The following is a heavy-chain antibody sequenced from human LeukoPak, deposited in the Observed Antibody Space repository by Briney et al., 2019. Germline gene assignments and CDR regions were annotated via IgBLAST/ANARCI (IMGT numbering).Heavy chain of an antibody. D-gene: IGHD3-3*01. V-gene: IGHV3-21*01. CDR1: GFTFSTYS. Sequence: AGGSLRLSCAASGFTFSTYSMNWVRQAPGKGLEWVSFISSSSSYICYADSLKGRFTISRDNAKNSLYPQMNSLRAEDTAVYYCARDNGRDFWSSYYTGVVDYWGQGTLVTVSS. CDR2: ISSSSSYI. J-gene: IGHJ4*02. CDR3: ARDNGRDFWSSYYTGVVDY.